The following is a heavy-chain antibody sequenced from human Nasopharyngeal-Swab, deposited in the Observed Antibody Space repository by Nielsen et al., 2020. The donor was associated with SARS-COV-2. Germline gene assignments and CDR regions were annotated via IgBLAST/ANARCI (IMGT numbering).Heavy chain of an antibody. CDR1: GFTFSSYA. D-gene: IGHD6-19*01. V-gene: IGHV3-30-3*01. Sequence: GGSLRLSCAASGFTFSSYAMHWVRQAPGKGLEWVAVISYDGSNKYYADSVKGRFTISRDNSKNTLYLQMNSLRSEDTAVYYCARGDIIAVAGTGYYYYYYMDVWGKGTTVTVSS. J-gene: IGHJ6*03. CDR3: ARGDIIAVAGTGYYYYYYMDV. CDR2: ISYDGSNK.